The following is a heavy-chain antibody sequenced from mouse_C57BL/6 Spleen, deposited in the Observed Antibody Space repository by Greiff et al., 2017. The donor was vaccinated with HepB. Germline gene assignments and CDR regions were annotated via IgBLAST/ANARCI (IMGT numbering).Heavy chain of an antibody. CDR3: ARRLSTVVATRFAY. J-gene: IGHJ3*01. D-gene: IGHD1-1*01. Sequence: QVQLQQSGPGLVQPSQSLSITCTVSGFSLTSYGVHWVRQSPGKGLEWLGVIWSGGSTDYNAAFISRLSISKDNSKSQVFFKMNSLQADDTAIYYCARRLSTVVATRFAYWGQGTLVTVSA. CDR1: GFSLTSYG. CDR2: IWSGGST. V-gene: IGHV2-2*01.